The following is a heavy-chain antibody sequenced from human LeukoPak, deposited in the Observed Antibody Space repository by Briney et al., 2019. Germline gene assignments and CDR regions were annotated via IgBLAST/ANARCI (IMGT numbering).Heavy chain of an antibody. J-gene: IGHJ4*02. CDR3: VRGITTPDC. D-gene: IGHD3-3*01. Sequence: GGSLRLSCAASGFTFSSYAMTWVRQAPGKGLEWVSGITRGGGTYYADSVKGWFTISRDNSKNTLYLQMSSLRAEDTAVYYCVRGITTPDCWGQGTLVTVSS. CDR1: GFTFSSYA. V-gene: IGHV3-23*01. CDR2: ITRGGGT.